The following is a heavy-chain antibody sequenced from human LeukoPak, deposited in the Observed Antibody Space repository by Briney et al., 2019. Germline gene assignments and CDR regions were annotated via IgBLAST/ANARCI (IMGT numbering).Heavy chain of an antibody. J-gene: IGHJ4*02. D-gene: IGHD3-22*01. V-gene: IGHV4-34*01. CDR2: INHSGST. Sequence: ASETLSLTCAVYGVSFSGYYWSWIRQPPGKGLEWIGSINHSGSTNYNPSLKSRVTISVDTSKNQFSLKLSSVTAADTAVYYCARPRYYYDSSGYYLWWGQGTLVTVSS. CDR1: GVSFSGYY. CDR3: ARPRYYYDSSGYYLW.